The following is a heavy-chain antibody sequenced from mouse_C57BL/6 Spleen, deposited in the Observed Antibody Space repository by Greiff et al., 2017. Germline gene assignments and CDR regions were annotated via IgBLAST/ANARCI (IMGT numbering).Heavy chain of an antibody. CDR1: GYNFNSYW. Sequence: VQLQQPGAELVRPGASVKLSCKASGYNFNSYWMHWVKQRPIQGLEWIGNIDPSDSETHYNQKFKDKATLSVDKSSSTAYMQLSCLTSADSAVYYCASVATVVPYWYFDVWCTGTTVTVSS. D-gene: IGHD1-1*01. CDR2: IDPSDSET. V-gene: IGHV1-52*01. J-gene: IGHJ1*03. CDR3: ASVATVVPYWYFDV.